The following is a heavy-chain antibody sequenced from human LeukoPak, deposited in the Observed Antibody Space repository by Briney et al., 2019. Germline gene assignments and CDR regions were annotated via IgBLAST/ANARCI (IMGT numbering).Heavy chain of an antibody. J-gene: IGHJ4*02. CDR1: GGSISSGGYY. D-gene: IGHD1-26*01. V-gene: IGHV4-31*03. Sequence: SETLSLTCTVSGGSISSGGYYWSWIRQHPGKGLEWIGYIYYSGSTYYNPSLKSRVTISVDTSKNQFSLKLSSVTAADTAVYYCARHEDSAIIDYWGQGTLVTVSS. CDR3: ARHEDSAIIDY. CDR2: IYYSGST.